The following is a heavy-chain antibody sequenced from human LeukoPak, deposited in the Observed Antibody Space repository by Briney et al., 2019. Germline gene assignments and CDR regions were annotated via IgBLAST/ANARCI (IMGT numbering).Heavy chain of an antibody. CDR2: ISGSGGRT. CDR3: ASTYGSGSYLLS. CDR1: GFTFSYYA. Sequence: PGGSLRLSCAASGFTFSYYAMSWVRQAPGKGLEWVSTISGSGGRTYYADSVKGRFTISRDNSKNTLHLQMNSLRAEDTAIYYCASTYGSGSYLLSWGQGTLVTVSS. D-gene: IGHD3-10*01. V-gene: IGHV3-23*01. J-gene: IGHJ4*02.